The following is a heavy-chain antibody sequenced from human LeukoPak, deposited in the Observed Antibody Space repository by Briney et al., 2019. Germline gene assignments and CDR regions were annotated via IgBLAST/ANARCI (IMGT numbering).Heavy chain of an antibody. Sequence: GGSLRLSCAASGFTVSSYGMHWVRQAPGKGTEWVAVMSYDGSDKYYTDSVKGRFTISRDNSKNTLYLQMNSLRAEDTAVYYCAKGVPYSYDSSGRRANGFDIWGQGTKVTVSS. J-gene: IGHJ3*02. CDR1: GFTVSSYG. CDR2: MSYDGSDK. V-gene: IGHV3-30*18. D-gene: IGHD3-22*01. CDR3: AKGVPYSYDSSGRRANGFDI.